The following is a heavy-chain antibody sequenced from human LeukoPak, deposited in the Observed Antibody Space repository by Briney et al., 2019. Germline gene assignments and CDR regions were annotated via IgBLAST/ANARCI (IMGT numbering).Heavy chain of an antibody. CDR2: IKSKTDGGTT. D-gene: IGHD3-22*01. V-gene: IGHV3-15*01. CDR3: TTVSYDSREPGAFDI. J-gene: IGHJ3*02. CDR1: GFTFSNGW. Sequence: GGSLRLSCAASGFTFSNGWMSWVRQAPGKGLEWVGRIKSKTDGGTTDYAAPVKGRFTISRDDSKNTLYLQMNSLKTEDTAVYYCTTVSYDSREPGAFDIWGQGTMVTVSS.